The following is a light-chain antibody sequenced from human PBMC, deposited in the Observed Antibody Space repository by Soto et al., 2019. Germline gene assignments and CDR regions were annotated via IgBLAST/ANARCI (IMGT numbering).Light chain of an antibody. Sequence: QSVLTRPASVSGSPGQSITISCTGTSSDVGAYNYVSWYQQHPGKAPKLLIYDVSNRPSGVSNRFSGSKSGNTASLTISGLQAEDEADYYCSSYTSSSAPHYVFGTGTKVTVL. CDR1: SSDVGAYNY. V-gene: IGLV2-14*03. J-gene: IGLJ1*01. CDR2: DVS. CDR3: SSYTSSSAPHYV.